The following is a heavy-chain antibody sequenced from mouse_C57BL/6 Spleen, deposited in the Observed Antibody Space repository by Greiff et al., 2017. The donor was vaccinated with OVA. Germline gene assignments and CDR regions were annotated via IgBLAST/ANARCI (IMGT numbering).Heavy chain of an antibody. CDR1: GFTFSDYG. V-gene: IGHV5-15*01. CDR2: ISNLAYSI. CDR3: ARQGYYGSSSYYAMDY. Sequence: EVQGVESGGGLVQPGGSLKLSCAASGFTFSDYGMAWVRQAPRKGPEWVAFISNLAYSIYYADTVTGRFTISRENAKNTLYLEMSSLRSEDTAMYYCARQGYYGSSSYYAMDYWGQGTSVTVSS. J-gene: IGHJ4*01. D-gene: IGHD1-1*01.